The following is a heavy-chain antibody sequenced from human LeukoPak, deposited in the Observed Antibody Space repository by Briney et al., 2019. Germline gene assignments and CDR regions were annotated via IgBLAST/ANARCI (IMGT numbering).Heavy chain of an antibody. Sequence: PSETLSLTCAVYGGSFSGYYWSWIRQPPGKGLEWIGEINHSGSTNYNPSLKSRVTISVDTSKNQFSLKLSSVTAADTAVYYCARGGTNTRTIFGVVPPNWFDPWGQGTLVTVSS. CDR3: ARGGTNTRTIFGVVPPNWFDP. D-gene: IGHD3-3*01. CDR2: INHSGST. V-gene: IGHV4-34*01. J-gene: IGHJ5*02. CDR1: GGSFSGYY.